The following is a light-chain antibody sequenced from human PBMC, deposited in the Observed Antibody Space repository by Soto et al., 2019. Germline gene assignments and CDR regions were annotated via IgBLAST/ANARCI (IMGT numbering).Light chain of an antibody. CDR1: SGDIGGYNY. V-gene: IGLV2-8*01. CDR3: SSYAGTNTRYV. CDR2: EVT. Sequence: QSALTQPPSASGSPGQSVTISCTGTSGDIGGYNYVSWFQHHPGKAPKLMIYEVTERPSGVPDRFFGSKSGNTASLTVSGLQAEDEADYYCSSYAGTNTRYVFGTGTQLTVL. J-gene: IGLJ1*01.